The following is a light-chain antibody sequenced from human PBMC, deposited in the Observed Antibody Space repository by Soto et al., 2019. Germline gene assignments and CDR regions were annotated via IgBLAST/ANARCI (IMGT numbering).Light chain of an antibody. CDR3: QQYNDWHPIT. CDR1: QSVSSGA. V-gene: IGKV3D-15*01. CDR2: GAS. J-gene: IGKJ5*01. Sequence: EIFFTQSAGTPSFSPGGGASLSRRASQSVSSGAFAWYRQKPGQATGLLIYGASKRANGTPDRFIGSGSGTDFTLTISSLQSEDFAVYYCQQYNDWHPITFGQGTRLEIK.